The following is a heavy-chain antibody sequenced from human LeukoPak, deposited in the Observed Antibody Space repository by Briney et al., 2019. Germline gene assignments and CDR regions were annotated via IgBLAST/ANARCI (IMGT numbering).Heavy chain of an antibody. CDR3: ARDRYYYDSSGYYYFDY. D-gene: IGHD3-22*01. CDR1: GGSISSYF. CDR2: IHTSGST. V-gene: IGHV4-4*07. Sequence: SETLSLTCTFSGGSISSYFWSWIRQSAGKGLEWIGRIHTSGSTNYNPSLKSRVTMPVDTSKNQFSLKLSSVTAADTAVYYCARDRYYYDSSGYYYFDYWGQGTLVTVSS. J-gene: IGHJ4*02.